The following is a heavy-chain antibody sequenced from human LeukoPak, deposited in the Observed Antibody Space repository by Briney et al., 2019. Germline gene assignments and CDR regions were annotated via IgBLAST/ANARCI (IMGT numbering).Heavy chain of an antibody. J-gene: IGHJ4*02. Sequence: SETLSLTCTVSGGSISSYYWSWIRQPPGKGLEWIGYIYYSGSTNYNPSLKSRVTISVDTSKNQFSLKLSSVTAADTAVYYCAGRGIAAAASFDYWGQGTLVTVSS. V-gene: IGHV4-59*08. CDR1: GGSISSYY. CDR2: IYYSGST. CDR3: AGRGIAAAASFDY. D-gene: IGHD6-13*01.